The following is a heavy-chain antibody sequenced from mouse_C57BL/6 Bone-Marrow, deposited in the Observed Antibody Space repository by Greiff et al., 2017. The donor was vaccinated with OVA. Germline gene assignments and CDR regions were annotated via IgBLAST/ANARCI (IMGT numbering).Heavy chain of an antibody. CDR3: ARSLGSSYEGYFDV. CDR2: INPGSGGT. J-gene: IGHJ1*03. Sequence: QVQLKQSGAELVRPGTSVKVSCKASGYAFTNYLIEWVKQRPGQGLEWIGVINPGSGGTNYNEKFKGKATLTADKSSSTAYMQLSSLTSEDSAVYFCARSLGSSYEGYFDVWGTGTTVTVSS. V-gene: IGHV1-54*01. D-gene: IGHD1-1*01. CDR1: GYAFTNYL.